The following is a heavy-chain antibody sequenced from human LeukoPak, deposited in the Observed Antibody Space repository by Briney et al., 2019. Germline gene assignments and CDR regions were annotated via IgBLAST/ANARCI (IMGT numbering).Heavy chain of an antibody. CDR1: GFIFSDYY. D-gene: IGHD3-10*01. CDR3: ARDLEVRGVIEGRFDY. CDR2: VSSRSSGSTK. Sequence: GGSLRLTSAATGFIFSDYYMSWIRQAPGKGLEWISYVSSRSSGSTKCYADSVKGRFTISRDNSKNTLSLQMNSLRAEDTAVYYCARDLEVRGVIEGRFDYWGQGTLVTVSS. J-gene: IGHJ4*02. V-gene: IGHV3-11*04.